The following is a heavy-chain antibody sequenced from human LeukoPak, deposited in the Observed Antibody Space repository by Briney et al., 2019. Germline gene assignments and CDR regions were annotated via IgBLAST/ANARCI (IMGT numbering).Heavy chain of an antibody. CDR2: ISSSGSTI. J-gene: IGHJ4*02. Sequence: PGGSLRLSCAASGFTFSSYEMNWVRQAPGKGLEWVSYISSSGSTIYYADSVKGRFTISRDNAKNSLYLQMNSLRAEDTAVYYCATRTTDWYYDSSGYCGEDYWGQGTLVTVSS. V-gene: IGHV3-48*03. CDR3: ATRTTDWYYDSSGYCGEDY. CDR1: GFTFSSYE. D-gene: IGHD3-22*01.